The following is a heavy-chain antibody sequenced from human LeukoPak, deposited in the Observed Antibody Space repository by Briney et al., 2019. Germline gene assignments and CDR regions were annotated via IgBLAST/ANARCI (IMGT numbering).Heavy chain of an antibody. Sequence: KPSETLSLTXAVYGGSFSGYYWSWIRQPPGKGLEWIGEINHSGSTNYNPSLKSRVTISVDTSKNQFSLKLSSVTAADTAVYYCARGSLRPGIAVAGHFDYWGQGTLVTVSS. CDR1: GGSFSGYY. V-gene: IGHV4-34*01. CDR2: INHSGST. D-gene: IGHD6-19*01. J-gene: IGHJ4*02. CDR3: ARGSLRPGIAVAGHFDY.